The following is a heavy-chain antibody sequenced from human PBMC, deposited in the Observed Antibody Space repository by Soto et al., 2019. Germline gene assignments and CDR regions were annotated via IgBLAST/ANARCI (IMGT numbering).Heavy chain of an antibody. Sequence: ESVGGMVQPGGSLRLSCVASGFTFSSYDMHWVRQAPGKGLEYVSSISSNGGTTYYGNSVKGRFTISRDNSKNTLYLQMGSLRAEDMAXXXXVXXVSGNYDDWGQGTLVTVSS. CDR3: VXXVSGNYDD. CDR2: ISSNGGTT. CDR1: GFTFSSYD. D-gene: IGHD1-7*01. V-gene: IGHV3-64*01. J-gene: IGHJ4*02.